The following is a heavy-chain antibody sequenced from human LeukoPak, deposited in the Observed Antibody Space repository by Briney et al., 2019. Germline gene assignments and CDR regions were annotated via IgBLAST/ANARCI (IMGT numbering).Heavy chain of an antibody. J-gene: IGHJ4*02. CDR1: GYTLTELS. Sequence: VASVKVSCKVSGYTLTELSMHWVRQAPGKGLEWMGGFDPEDGETIYAQKFQGRVTMTEDTSTDTAYMELSSLRSEDTAVYYCATDSPYYYDSSDYYGVYWGQGTLVTVSS. D-gene: IGHD3-22*01. V-gene: IGHV1-24*01. CDR3: ATDSPYYYDSSDYYGVY. CDR2: FDPEDGET.